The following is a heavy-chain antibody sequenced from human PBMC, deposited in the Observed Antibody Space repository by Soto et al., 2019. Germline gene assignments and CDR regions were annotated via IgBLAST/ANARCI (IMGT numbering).Heavy chain of an antibody. Sequence: EVQLVESGGGLVQPGGSLGLSCEASGFTFTNYWLTWVRQAPGKGLEWVANIKQDGSKKNYVDSVKGRFTISRDNAKHSQYLQMNSLRAEDTAVEYCVVLGSGNPFDYWGQGTLVTVSS. J-gene: IGHJ4*02. CDR3: VVLGSGNPFDY. CDR2: IKQDGSKK. D-gene: IGHD3-10*01. V-gene: IGHV3-7*01. CDR1: GFTFTNYW.